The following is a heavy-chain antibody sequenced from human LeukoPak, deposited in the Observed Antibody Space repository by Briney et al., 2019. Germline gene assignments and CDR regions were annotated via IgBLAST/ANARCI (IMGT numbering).Heavy chain of an antibody. V-gene: IGHV3-23*01. CDR1: GFTFSIYG. J-gene: IGHJ4*02. CDR3: AKDYYDSSGYYYLDPPNFDY. D-gene: IGHD3-22*01. Sequence: PGGSLRLSCAASGFTFSIYGMGWVRQAPGKGLEWVSSISDNGGNTYYADSVKGRFTISRDNSKNTLYLQMNSLRAEDTAVYYCAKDYYDSSGYYYLDPPNFDYWGQGTLVTVSS. CDR2: ISDNGGNT.